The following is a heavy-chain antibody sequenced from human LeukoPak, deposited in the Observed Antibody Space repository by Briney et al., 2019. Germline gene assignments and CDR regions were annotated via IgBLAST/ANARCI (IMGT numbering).Heavy chain of an antibody. Sequence: SETLSLTCAVSGGSISTYYWRWIRPPPPREVAWMGCNYYSGRDIYIPSPNSRGTISVDPSKNQFSLKLNSVSTADTAVYYCARDVSVCSGGSCYSVNAFDIWGQGAMVTVSS. V-gene: IGHV4-59*01. CDR3: ARDVSVCSGGSCYSVNAFDI. CDR2: NYYSGRD. D-gene: IGHD2-15*01. J-gene: IGHJ3*02. CDR1: GGSISTYY.